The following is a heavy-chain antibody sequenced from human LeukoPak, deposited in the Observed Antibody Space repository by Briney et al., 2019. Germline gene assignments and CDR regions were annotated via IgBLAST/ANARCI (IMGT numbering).Heavy chain of an antibody. CDR1: GFTVSSNY. Sequence: PGGSLRLSCAASGFTVSSNYKSWVRQPAGKGLEWVSVLYSGGATFYADSVNGRLTISRDTSKNTLYLQMNDLRADDTAVYYCTKLKGWYGEGFFDSWGQGTLVTVSS. CDR2: LYSGGAT. V-gene: IGHV3-53*01. CDR3: TKLKGWYGEGFFDS. J-gene: IGHJ4*02. D-gene: IGHD6-19*01.